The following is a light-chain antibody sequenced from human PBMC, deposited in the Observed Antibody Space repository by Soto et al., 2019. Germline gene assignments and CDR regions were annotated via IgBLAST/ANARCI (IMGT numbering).Light chain of an antibody. V-gene: IGLV2-11*01. CDR1: SSDVGGYNY. J-gene: IGLJ1*01. CDR2: DVS. Sequence: QSALTQPRSVSGSPGQSVTISCTGTSSDVGGYNYVSWYQQHPGKAPKLMIYDVSKRPSGVPKRFSGSKSGNTASLTISGLQAEDEADYYCCSYAGSYPYVFGTGTKLTVL. CDR3: CSYAGSYPYV.